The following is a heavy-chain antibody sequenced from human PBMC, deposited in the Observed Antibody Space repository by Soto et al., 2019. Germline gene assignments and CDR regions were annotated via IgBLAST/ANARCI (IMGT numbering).Heavy chain of an antibody. D-gene: IGHD2-15*01. CDR1: GFTFISYS. V-gene: IGHV3-21*01. CDR2: ISSSSSYI. Sequence: PGGSLRLSCAASGFTFISYSMNWVRQAPGKGLEWVSSISSSSSYIYYADSVKGRFTISRDNAKNSLYLQMNSLRAEDTAVYYCARVEDIVVVYGMDVWGQGTTVTVSS. CDR3: ARVEDIVVVYGMDV. J-gene: IGHJ6*02.